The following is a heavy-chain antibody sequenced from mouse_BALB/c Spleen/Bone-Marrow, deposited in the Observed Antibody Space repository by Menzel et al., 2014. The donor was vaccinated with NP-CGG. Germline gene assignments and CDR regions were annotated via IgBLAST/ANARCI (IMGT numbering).Heavy chain of an antibody. V-gene: IGHV1-87*01. J-gene: IGHJ4*01. Sequence: QVHLQQPGAELARPGAPVKLSCKASGYTFTSYWMQWVKQRPGQGLVWIGAIYPGDGDTSYTQKFKGKATLTADKSSSTAYMQLSSSASEDSAVYYCARWGNSYAMNYWGQGTSVTVSS. CDR2: IYPGDGDT. CDR1: GYTFTSYW. D-gene: IGHD2-1*01. CDR3: ARWGNSYAMNY.